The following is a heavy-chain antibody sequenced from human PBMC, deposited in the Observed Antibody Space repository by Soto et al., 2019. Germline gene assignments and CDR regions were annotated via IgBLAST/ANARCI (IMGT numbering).Heavy chain of an antibody. CDR2: IIPIFGTA. D-gene: IGHD2-2*01. V-gene: IGHV1-69*13. CDR1: GGTFSSYA. J-gene: IGHJ6*02. CDR3: ARGSCSSTICPHFYHGMDV. Sequence: GASVKVSCKASGGTFSSYAISWVRQAPGQGLEWMGGIIPIFGTANYAQKFQGRVTITADESTSTAYMELSSLRSEDTAVYYCARGSCSSTICPHFYHGMDVWGQGTTVTVSS.